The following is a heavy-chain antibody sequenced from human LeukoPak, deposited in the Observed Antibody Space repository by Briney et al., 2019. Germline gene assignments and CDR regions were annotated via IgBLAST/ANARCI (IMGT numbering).Heavy chain of an antibody. D-gene: IGHD6-13*01. J-gene: IGHJ3*02. CDR3: AKDHGGIAI. V-gene: IGHV3-30*18. CDR2: ISYDGSNK. CDR1: GFTFSSYG. Sequence: GGPLRLSCAASGFTFSSYGMHWVRQAPGKGLEWVAVISYDGSNKYYADSVKGRFTISRDNSKNTLYLQMNSLRAEDTAVYYCAKDHGGIAIWGQGTMVTVSS.